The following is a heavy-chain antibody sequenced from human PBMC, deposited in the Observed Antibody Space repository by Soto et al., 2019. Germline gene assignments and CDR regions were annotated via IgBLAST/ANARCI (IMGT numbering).Heavy chain of an antibody. D-gene: IGHD6-13*01. CDR2: INHSGST. J-gene: IGHJ4*02. V-gene: IGHV4-34*01. CDR1: GGSFSGYY. Sequence: SETLSLTCAVYGGSFSGYYWSWIRQPPGKGLEWIGEINHSGSTNYNPSLKSRVTISVDTSKNQFSLKLSSVTAADTAVYYCARGRSSENHYFDYWGQGTLVTVSS. CDR3: ARGRSSENHYFDY.